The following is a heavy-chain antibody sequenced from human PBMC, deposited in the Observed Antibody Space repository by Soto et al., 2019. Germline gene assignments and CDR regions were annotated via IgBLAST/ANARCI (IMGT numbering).Heavy chain of an antibody. CDR2: ISGSADRT. CDR1: GFTFSSYA. Sequence: EAQLLESGGGLVQPGGSLRLSCAASGFTFSSYAMSWVRQAPGKGLDWVSVISGSADRTYYADSVKGRFTISRDNSKNALFLQINTLRSEYMAVYDFAKATRGYCDYESDYWGQGTLVTVSS. CDR3: AKATRGYCDYESDY. D-gene: IGHD4-17*01. J-gene: IGHJ4*02. V-gene: IGHV3-23*01.